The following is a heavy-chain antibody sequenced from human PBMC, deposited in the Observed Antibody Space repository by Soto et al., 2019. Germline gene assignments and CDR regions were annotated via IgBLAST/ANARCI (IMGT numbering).Heavy chain of an antibody. CDR2: ISGTDGGA. D-gene: IGHD5-18*01. CDR1: ELSSSNHA. J-gene: IGHJ4*02. Sequence: EVHLLESGGGLVQPGGSLRLSCAASELSSSNHAMTWVRQAPGKGLEWVSGISGTDGGAYYADSVKGRFTISRENSRSTLYLQMNRLRVEDTAVYYCASGGLHGYTNGGLSYFHSWGQGTLVTVSS. CDR3: ASGGLHGYTNGGLSYFHS. V-gene: IGHV3-23*01.